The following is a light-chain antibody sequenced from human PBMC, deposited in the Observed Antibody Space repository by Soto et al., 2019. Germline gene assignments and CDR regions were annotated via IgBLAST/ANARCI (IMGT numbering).Light chain of an antibody. CDR2: GAS. Sequence: EIVMTQSPATLSVSPGERATLSCRASQSVASNLAWYQQKPGQAPRLVIYGASTRATGFPARFSGSGSGTEFTLTISSLQSEDFAVYYCQQHYNWPLTFGPGTKVDIK. V-gene: IGKV3-15*01. J-gene: IGKJ3*01. CDR3: QQHYNWPLT. CDR1: QSVASN.